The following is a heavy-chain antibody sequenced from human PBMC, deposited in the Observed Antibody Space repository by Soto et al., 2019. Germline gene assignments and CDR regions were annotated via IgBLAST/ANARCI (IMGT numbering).Heavy chain of an antibody. CDR2: MHYSGST. J-gene: IGHJ2*01. CDR3: ARAGAATTTRWYFDL. Sequence: QLQLQESGPGLVKPSETLSLTCIVSGGSISSSSHLWGWIRQPPGKGLEWIGSMHYSGSTNYNPSLKIRVTISVDTSKTQFSLKLTSVTAADTAVYYCARAGAATTTRWYFDLWGRGTLVTVSS. D-gene: IGHD4-4*01. CDR1: GGSISSSSHL. V-gene: IGHV4-39*01.